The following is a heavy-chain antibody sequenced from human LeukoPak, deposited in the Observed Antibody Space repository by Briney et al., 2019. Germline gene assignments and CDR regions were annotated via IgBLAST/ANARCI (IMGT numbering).Heavy chain of an antibody. V-gene: IGHV4-4*09. CDR2: IYTSGST. J-gene: IGHJ4*02. CDR1: GGSISSYY. D-gene: IGHD5-24*01. Sequence: SETLSLTCTVSGGSISSYYWSWIRQPPGKGLEWIGYIYTSGSTNYNPSLKSRVTISVDTSKNQFSLKLSSVTAADTAVYYCARHQGGYNTFDYWGQGTLVTVSS. CDR3: ARHQGGYNTFDY.